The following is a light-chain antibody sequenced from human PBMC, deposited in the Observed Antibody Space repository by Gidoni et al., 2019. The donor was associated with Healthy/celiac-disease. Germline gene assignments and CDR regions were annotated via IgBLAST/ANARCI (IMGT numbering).Light chain of an antibody. V-gene: IGKV1-39*01. CDR3: QQSYSTPYT. J-gene: IGKJ2*01. Sequence: TQSPSSLSASVGDRVTITCRASQSISSYLNWYQQKPGKAPKLLIYAASSLQSGVPSMFSGSGSGTDFTLTISSLQPEDFATYYCQQSYSTPYTFGQGTKLEIK. CDR2: AAS. CDR1: QSISSY.